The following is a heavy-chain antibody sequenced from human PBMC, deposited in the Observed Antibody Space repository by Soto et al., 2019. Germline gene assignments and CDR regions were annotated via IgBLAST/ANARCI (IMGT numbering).Heavy chain of an antibody. J-gene: IGHJ6*02. V-gene: IGHV3-30-3*01. Sequence: PGGSLRLSCEASGFTFSSYAMHWVRQAPGKGLEWVAVISYDGSNKYYADSVKGQFTISRDNSKNTLYLQMNSLRAEDTAVYYCASSSGWYYGMDVWGQGTTVTVSS. CDR3: ASSSGWYYGMDV. CDR2: ISYDGSNK. CDR1: GFTFSSYA. D-gene: IGHD6-19*01.